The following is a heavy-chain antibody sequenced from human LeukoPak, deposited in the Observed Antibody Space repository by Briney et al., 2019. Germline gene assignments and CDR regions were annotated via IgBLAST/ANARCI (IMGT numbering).Heavy chain of an antibody. CDR3: ARTEPSGTTSH. V-gene: IGHV4-61*02. D-gene: IGHD1-1*01. CDR1: GGSISSGSYY. CDR2: IYMSGTT. Sequence: SQTLSLTCTVSGGSISSGSYYWNWIRQPAGKGLEWIGRIYMSGTTNYNPSLKSRVTISVDTSKNQFSLSLRSMTAADTAVYYCARTEPSGTTSHWGQGTLVTVSS. J-gene: IGHJ4*02.